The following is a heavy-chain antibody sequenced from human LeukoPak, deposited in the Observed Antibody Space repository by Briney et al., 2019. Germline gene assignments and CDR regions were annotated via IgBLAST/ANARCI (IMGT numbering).Heavy chain of an antibody. CDR2: ISGSGGST. D-gene: IGHD6-19*01. Sequence: PGGSLRLSCAASGFTFSSYAMSWVRQAPGKGLEWVSAISGSGGSTYYADSVKGRFTISRDNSKNTLYLQMNSLKTEDTAVYYCTTERQWLVQGPEYFQHWGQGTLVTVSS. V-gene: IGHV3-23*01. J-gene: IGHJ1*01. CDR1: GFTFSSYA. CDR3: TTERQWLVQGPEYFQH.